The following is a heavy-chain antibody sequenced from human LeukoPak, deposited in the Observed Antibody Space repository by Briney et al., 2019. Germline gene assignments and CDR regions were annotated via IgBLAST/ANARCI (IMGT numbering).Heavy chain of an antibody. D-gene: IGHD6-19*01. V-gene: IGHV3-30*04. CDR3: ARSVAGNFDY. Sequence: QPGGSLRLSCAASGFTFSSYAMHWVRQAPGKGLEWVTVISYDGSNKYYADSVKGRFTISRDNSKNTLYLQMNSLRAEDTAVYYCARSVAGNFDYWGQGTLVTVSS. CDR1: GFTFSSYA. J-gene: IGHJ4*02. CDR2: ISYDGSNK.